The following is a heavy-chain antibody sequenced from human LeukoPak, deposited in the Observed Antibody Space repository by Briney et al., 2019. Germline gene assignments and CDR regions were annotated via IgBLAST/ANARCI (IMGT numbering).Heavy chain of an antibody. CDR3: AKRSIRTAYYYDSSGWFDY. CDR2: INSGRGGT. Sequence: GGSLRLSCAASGFTFSSYAMNWVRQAPGKGLEWVSAINSGRGGTYYADSVKGRFTISRDNSKNTLYLQMNSLRAEDTAVYYCAKRSIRTAYYYDSSGWFDYWGQGTLVTVSS. CDR1: GFTFSSYA. V-gene: IGHV3-23*01. D-gene: IGHD3-22*01. J-gene: IGHJ4*02.